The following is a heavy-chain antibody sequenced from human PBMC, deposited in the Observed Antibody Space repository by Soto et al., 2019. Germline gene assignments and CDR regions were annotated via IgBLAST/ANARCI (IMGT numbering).Heavy chain of an antibody. V-gene: IGHV3-30*18. D-gene: IGHD6-13*01. CDR2: ISYDGSNK. J-gene: IGHJ4*02. CDR3: AKDLYAAAAGTGYYFDY. CDR1: GFTFSSYG. Sequence: QVQLVESGGGVVQPGRSLRLSCAASGFTFSSYGIHWVRQAPGKGLEWVAVISYDGSNKYYADSVKGRFTISRDNSKNTLYLQMNSLRAEDTAVYYCAKDLYAAAAGTGYYFDYWGQGTLVTVSS.